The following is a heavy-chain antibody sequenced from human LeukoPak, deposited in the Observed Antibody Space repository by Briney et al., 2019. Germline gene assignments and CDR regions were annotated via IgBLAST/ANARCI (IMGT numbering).Heavy chain of an antibody. V-gene: IGHV1-24*01. Sequence: ASVKVSCKVSGYTLTELSMHWVRQAPGKGLEWMGGFDPEDGETIYAQKFQGRVTITADKSTSTAYMELSSLRSEDTAVYYCAGDDSSGWYGGDYWGQGTLVTVSS. CDR3: AGDDSSGWYGGDY. CDR1: GYTLTELS. CDR2: FDPEDGET. J-gene: IGHJ4*02. D-gene: IGHD6-19*01.